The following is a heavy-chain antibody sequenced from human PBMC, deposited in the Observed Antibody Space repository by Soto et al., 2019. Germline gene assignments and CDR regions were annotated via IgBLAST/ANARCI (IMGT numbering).Heavy chain of an antibody. J-gene: IGHJ6*02. CDR3: ARDELKADMVGREGDYYGMDV. D-gene: IGHD2-2*01. CDR2: IIPIFGTA. V-gene: IGHV1-69*13. Sequence: ASVKVSCKASGGTFSSYAISWVRQAPGQGLEWMGGIIPIFGTANYAQKFQGRVTITADESTSTAYMELSSLRSEDTAVYYCARDELKADMVGREGDYYGMDVWGQGTTVNVSS. CDR1: GGTFSSYA.